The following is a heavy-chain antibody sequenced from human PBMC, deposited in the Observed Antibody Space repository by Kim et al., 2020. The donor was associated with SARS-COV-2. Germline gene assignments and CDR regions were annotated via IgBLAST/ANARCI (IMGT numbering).Heavy chain of an antibody. CDR3: ASSMVRGAMDDY. CDR2: INPSGGST. D-gene: IGHD3-10*01. J-gene: IGHJ4*02. V-gene: IGHV1-46*01. Sequence: ASVKVSCKASGYTFTRYYMHWVRQAPGQGLEWMGIINPSGGSTSYAQKFQGRVTMTRDTSTSTVYMELSSLRSEDTAGDYCASSMVRGAMDDYWGQGPRV. CDR1: GYTFTRYY.